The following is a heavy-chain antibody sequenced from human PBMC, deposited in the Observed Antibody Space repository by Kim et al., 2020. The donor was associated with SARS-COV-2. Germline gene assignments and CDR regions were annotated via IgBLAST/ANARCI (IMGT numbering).Heavy chain of an antibody. CDR3: ARGVRSCGGDCYSYNFDD. CDR2: LYSGGST. Sequence: GGSLRLSCAASGFIVSSNDMHWVRQAPGKGLEWVSGLYSGGSTYYAASVKGRFTISRDNSKNTVFLQMNNLRAEDTAVYYCARGVRSCGGDCYSYNFDDWGQGTLVTVSS. V-gene: IGHV3-53*01. J-gene: IGHJ4*02. CDR1: GFIVSSND. D-gene: IGHD2-21*02.